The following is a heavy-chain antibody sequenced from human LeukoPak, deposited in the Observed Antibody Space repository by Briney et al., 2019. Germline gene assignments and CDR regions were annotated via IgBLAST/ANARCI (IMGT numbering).Heavy chain of an antibody. D-gene: IGHD3-3*01. V-gene: IGHV4-59*01. J-gene: IGHJ6*03. Sequence: SETLSLTCTVSGGSISSYYWSWIRQPPGKGLEWIGYIYYSGSTNYNPSLKSRVTISVDTSKNQFSLKLSSVTAADTAVYYCARGKVADFLSGYPYYYYYMDVWGKGTTVTVSS. CDR1: GGSISSYY. CDR3: ARGKVADFLSGYPYYYYYMDV. CDR2: IYYSGST.